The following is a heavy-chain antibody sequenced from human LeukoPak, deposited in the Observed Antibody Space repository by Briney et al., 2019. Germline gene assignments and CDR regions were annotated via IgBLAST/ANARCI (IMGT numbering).Heavy chain of an antibody. V-gene: IGHV1-8*01. CDR1: GYTFTSYD. CDR2: MNPNSGNT. Sequence: GASVKVSCKASGYTFTSYDINWVRQATGQGLERMGWMNPNSGNTGYAQKFQGRVTMTRNTSISTAYMELSSLRSEDTAVYYCARHSYIAAAGKGAFDPWGQGTLVTVSS. D-gene: IGHD6-13*01. J-gene: IGHJ5*02. CDR3: ARHSYIAAAGKGAFDP.